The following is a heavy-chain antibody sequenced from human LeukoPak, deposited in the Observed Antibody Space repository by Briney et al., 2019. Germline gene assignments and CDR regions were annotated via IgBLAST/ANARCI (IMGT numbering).Heavy chain of an antibody. D-gene: IGHD6-19*01. CDR3: AKDRKWLVDAFDI. Sequence: KPGGSLRLSCAASGFTFSSYAMSWVRQAPGKGLEWVSAISGSGGSTYYADSVKGRFTISRDNSKNTLYLQMNSLRVEDTAVYYCAKDRKWLVDAFDIWGQGTMVTVSS. V-gene: IGHV3-23*01. J-gene: IGHJ3*02. CDR2: ISGSGGST. CDR1: GFTFSSYA.